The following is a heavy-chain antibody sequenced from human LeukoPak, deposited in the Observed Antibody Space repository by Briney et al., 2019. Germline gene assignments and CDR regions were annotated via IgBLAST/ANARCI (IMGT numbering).Heavy chain of an antibody. V-gene: IGHV4-59*08. Sequence: SETLSLTCTVSGGSISSYYWSWIRQPPGKGLEWIGYIYYSGSTNYNPSLKSRVIISVDTSKNQFSLKLSSVTAADTAVYYCAREYCTNGVCYINWFDPWGQGTLVTVSS. D-gene: IGHD2-8*01. CDR3: AREYCTNGVCYINWFDP. CDR1: GGSISSYY. CDR2: IYYSGST. J-gene: IGHJ5*02.